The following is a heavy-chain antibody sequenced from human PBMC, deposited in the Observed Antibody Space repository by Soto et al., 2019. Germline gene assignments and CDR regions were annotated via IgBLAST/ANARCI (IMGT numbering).Heavy chain of an antibody. CDR3: ARDRIAAAGYDYGMEV. D-gene: IGHD6-13*01. CDR2: ISSSSRTI. V-gene: IGHV3-48*02. J-gene: IGHJ6*02. Sequence: NFIHQSPLKGLEWVSCISSSSRTIYYADSVKGRFTISRDNAKKSLYLQMNSLRDEDTAVYYCARDRIAAAGYDYGMEVWGQGTTVTVSS.